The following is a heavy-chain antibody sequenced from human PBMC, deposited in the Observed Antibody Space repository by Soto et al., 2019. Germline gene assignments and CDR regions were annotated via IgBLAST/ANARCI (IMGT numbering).Heavy chain of an antibody. Sequence: SETLSLTCTVSGGSISNNNYCWGWIRQPPGQGLQWIGSIYYSGSTYYNPSLKSRVTISVDTSRDQFSLKLSSVTAADTAVYYCARKSLAAAGTWFDPWGQGTLVTVSS. D-gene: IGHD6-13*01. V-gene: IGHV4-39*01. J-gene: IGHJ5*02. CDR1: GGSISNNNYC. CDR3: ARKSLAAAGTWFDP. CDR2: IYYSGST.